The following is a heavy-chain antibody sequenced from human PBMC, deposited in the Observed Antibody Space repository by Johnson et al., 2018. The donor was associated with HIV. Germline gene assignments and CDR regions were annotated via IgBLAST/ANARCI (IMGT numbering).Heavy chain of an antibody. J-gene: IGHJ3*02. CDR3: ARAGPRGDAFDI. V-gene: IGHV3-20*04. Sequence: VQLVESGGGVVRPGGSLRLSCAASGFTFDDYGMSWVRQAPGKGPEWVSGINWNGGRTGYVDSVKGRFTISRDNAKNSLYLQMNSLRAEDTAVYYCARAGPRGDAFDIWGQGTMVTVSS. CDR2: INWNGGRT. CDR1: GFTFDDYG. D-gene: IGHD3-10*01.